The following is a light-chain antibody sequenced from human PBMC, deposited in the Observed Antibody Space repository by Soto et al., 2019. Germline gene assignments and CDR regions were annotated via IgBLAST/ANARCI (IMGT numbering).Light chain of an antibody. CDR2: GAS. CDR1: QSVSSNY. V-gene: IGKV3-20*01. CDR3: QQYGSSDT. Sequence: EIVLTQSPGTLSLAPGERATLSCSTSQSVSSNYLAWYQQKPGQVPRLLIYGASNRATGIPDRFRGSGSGTDLTRTINRLEPEAFTLYYCQQYGSSDTFGQGTQLQIK. J-gene: IGKJ2*01.